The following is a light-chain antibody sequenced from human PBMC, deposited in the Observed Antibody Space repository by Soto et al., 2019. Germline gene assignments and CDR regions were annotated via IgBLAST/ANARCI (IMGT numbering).Light chain of an antibody. V-gene: IGKV1-5*03. CDR3: QHYNNYSG. J-gene: IGKJ2*03. CDR2: KAS. CDR1: QSIGNW. Sequence: DIQMTQSPSTLSASVGDRVTFTCRASQSIGNWLAWYQQKPGKAPKLLIYKASNLESGVPSRCSGSGSGTEFTLTISNLQPDDFATYYCQHYNNYSGFGQGTKLEIK.